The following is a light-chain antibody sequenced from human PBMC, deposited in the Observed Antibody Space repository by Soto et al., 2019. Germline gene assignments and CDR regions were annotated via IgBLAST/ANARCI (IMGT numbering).Light chain of an antibody. CDR3: AAWDDSLSGRV. CDR2: SNN. Sequence: QSVLTQPPSASGTPGQRVTISCSGSSSNIGSNYVYWYQQLPGTAPKLLIYSNNQRPSWVPDRCSGSKSGTSASLAISGLLSDDEADYYCAAWDDSLSGRVFGGGTKLTVL. J-gene: IGLJ2*01. V-gene: IGLV1-47*02. CDR1: SSNIGSNY.